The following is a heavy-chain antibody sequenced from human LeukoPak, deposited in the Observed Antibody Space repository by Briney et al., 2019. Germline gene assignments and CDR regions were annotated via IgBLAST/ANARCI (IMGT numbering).Heavy chain of an antibody. J-gene: IGHJ4*02. CDR1: GGSISSYY. Sequence: PSETLSLTCTVSGGSISSYYWSWIRQPPGKGLGWIRYIYYSGSTNYNPSLKSRVTISVDTSKNQSSLKLSSVTAADTAVYYCARDLDYWGQGTLVTVSS. V-gene: IGHV4-59*01. CDR2: IYYSGST. CDR3: ARDLDY.